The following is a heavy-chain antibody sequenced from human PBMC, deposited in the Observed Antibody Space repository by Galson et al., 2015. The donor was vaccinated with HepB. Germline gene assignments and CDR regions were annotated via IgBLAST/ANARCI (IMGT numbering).Heavy chain of an antibody. CDR3: ARGGGHIVVVTAILGAVDI. J-gene: IGHJ3*02. Sequence: SLRLSCAASGFTFSSYWMSWVRQAPGKGLEWVANIKQDGSEKYYVDSVKGRFTISRDNAKNSLYLQMNSLRAEDTAVYYCARGGGHIVVVTAILGAVDIWGQETMVTVSS. D-gene: IGHD2-21*02. CDR2: IKQDGSEK. CDR1: GFTFSSYW. V-gene: IGHV3-7*03.